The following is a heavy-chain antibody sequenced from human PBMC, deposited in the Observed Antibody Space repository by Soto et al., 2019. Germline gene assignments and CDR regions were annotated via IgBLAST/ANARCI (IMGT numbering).Heavy chain of an antibody. CDR1: GYTFTNFA. Sequence: ASVKVSCKASGYTFTNFAIHWVRQAPGQRLEWMGWINAGNAHTKYSQKFQGRFTVSKDNAKSSVFLQMDSLRAEDTAIYYCARELSTIIRAYNWGQGTLVTVSS. J-gene: IGHJ4*02. D-gene: IGHD3-10*01. CDR3: ARELSTIIRAYN. CDR2: INAGNAHT. V-gene: IGHV1-3*01.